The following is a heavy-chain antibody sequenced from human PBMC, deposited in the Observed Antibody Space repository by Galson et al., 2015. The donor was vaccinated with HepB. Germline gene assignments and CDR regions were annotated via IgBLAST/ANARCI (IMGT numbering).Heavy chain of an antibody. Sequence: SLRLSCAASGFTFSSYSMNWVRQAPGKGLEWVSSISSSSSYIYYADSVKGRFTISRDNAKNSLYLQMNSLRAEDTAVYYCARDVRGLPLVLYYFDYWGQGTLVTVSS. D-gene: IGHD3-16*01. J-gene: IGHJ4*02. CDR3: ARDVRGLPLVLYYFDY. CDR1: GFTFSSYS. V-gene: IGHV3-21*01. CDR2: ISSSSSYI.